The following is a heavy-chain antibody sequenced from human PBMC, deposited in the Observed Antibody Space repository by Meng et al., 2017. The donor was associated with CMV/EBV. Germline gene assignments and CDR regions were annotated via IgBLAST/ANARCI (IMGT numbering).Heavy chain of an antibody. CDR1: GGTFSSYA. J-gene: IGHJ6*02. V-gene: IGHV1-69*10. Sequence: SSVTVSCKASGGTFSSYAISWVRQAPGQGREWMGGIIPILGIANYAQKFQGRVTITADKSTSTDYMELSSLRSEDTTVYYCARQRVTIFGVVTLYYGMDVWGQGTTVTVSS. CDR2: IIPILGIA. CDR3: ARQRVTIFGVVTLYYGMDV. D-gene: IGHD3-3*01.